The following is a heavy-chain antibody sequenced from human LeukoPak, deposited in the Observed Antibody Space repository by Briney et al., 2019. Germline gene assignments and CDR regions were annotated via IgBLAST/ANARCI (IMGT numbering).Heavy chain of an antibody. CDR2: MNPNSGNT. CDR1: GYTFTSYD. V-gene: IGHV1-8*03. D-gene: IGHD6-13*01. Sequence: ASVKVSCKASGYTFTSYDISWVRQATGQGLEWMGWMNPNSGNTGYAQKFQGRVTITRNTSISTAYMELSSLRSEDTAVYYCIVAAAGSDFDYWGQGTLVTVSS. CDR3: IVAAAGSDFDY. J-gene: IGHJ4*02.